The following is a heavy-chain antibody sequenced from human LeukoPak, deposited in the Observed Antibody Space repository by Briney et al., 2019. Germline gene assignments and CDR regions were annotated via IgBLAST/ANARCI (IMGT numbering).Heavy chain of an antibody. D-gene: IGHD3-22*01. V-gene: IGHV1-18*01. CDR1: GYTFTSYG. CDR3: ARRTQDDSSGYYYYYYYMDV. CDR2: ISAYNGNT. J-gene: IGHJ6*03. Sequence: ASVKVSCKASGYTFTSYGISWVRQAPGQGLEWMGWISAYNGNTNYAQKLQGRVTMTTDTSTSTAYMELRSLRSDDTAVYYCARRTQDDSSGYYYYYYYMDVWGKGTTVTVSS.